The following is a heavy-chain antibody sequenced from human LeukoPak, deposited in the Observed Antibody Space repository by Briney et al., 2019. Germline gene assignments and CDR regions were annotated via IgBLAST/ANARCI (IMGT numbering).Heavy chain of an antibody. J-gene: IGHJ5*02. CDR2: ISAYNGNT. Sequence: GASVKVSCKASGYTFTSYGISWVRQAPGQGLEWMGWISAYNGNTNYAQKLQGRVTMTTDTFTSTAYMELRSLRSDDTAVYYCARDWQQQLVLVEWFDPWGQGTLVTVSS. D-gene: IGHD6-13*01. CDR3: ARDWQQQLVLVEWFDP. V-gene: IGHV1-18*01. CDR1: GYTFTSYG.